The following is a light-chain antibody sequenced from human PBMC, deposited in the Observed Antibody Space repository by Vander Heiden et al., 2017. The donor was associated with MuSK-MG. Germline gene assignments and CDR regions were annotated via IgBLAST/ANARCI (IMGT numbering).Light chain of an antibody. CDR3: QRNDTTPYT. Sequence: DIVMTQCPHPLAVSLGEREPITCTSRLRVLYSSNNKNYLAWYPHKPVQLPKLLIYWASTRVSGVPDRFTGSRSGTDFTLTISSLHAEDVAVYYCQRNDTTPYTFGQGTRLEIK. CDR1: LRVLYSSNNKNY. V-gene: IGKV4-1*01. CDR2: WAS. J-gene: IGKJ2*01.